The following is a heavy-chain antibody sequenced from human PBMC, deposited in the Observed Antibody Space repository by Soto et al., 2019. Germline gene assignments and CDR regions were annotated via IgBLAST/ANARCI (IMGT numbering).Heavy chain of an antibody. D-gene: IGHD6-13*01. CDR2: IYYSGST. V-gene: IGHV4-59*01. CDR3: ARMYSSSGRYNWFDP. CDR1: GGSISSYY. J-gene: IGHJ5*02. Sequence: PSETLSLTCTVSGGSISSYYWSWIRQPPGKGLEWIGYIYYSGSTNYNPSLKSRVTISVDTSKNQFSLKLSSVTAADTAVYYCARMYSSSGRYNWFDPWGLGXLVTVSS.